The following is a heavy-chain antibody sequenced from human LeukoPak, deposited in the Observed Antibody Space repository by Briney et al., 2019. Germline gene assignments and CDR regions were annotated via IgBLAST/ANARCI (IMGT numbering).Heavy chain of an antibody. Sequence: GGSLRLSCAASGFTFSNYAMTWVRQAPGKGLEWVSAISGSGGSTYYVDSVKGRFTISRDNSKNTLYLQMNSLRVEDTAVYYCAKGPVRYSTYNWFDPWGQGTLVTVSS. D-gene: IGHD4-4*01. CDR2: ISGSGGST. CDR3: AKGPVRYSTYNWFDP. V-gene: IGHV3-23*01. CDR1: GFTFSNYA. J-gene: IGHJ5*02.